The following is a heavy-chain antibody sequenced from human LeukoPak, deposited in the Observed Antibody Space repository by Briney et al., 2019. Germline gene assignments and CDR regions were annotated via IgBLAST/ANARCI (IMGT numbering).Heavy chain of an antibody. CDR2: ISGSGGST. Sequence: PGGSLRLSCAASGFTSSSYAMSWVRQAPGKGLEWVSAISGSGGSTYYADSVKGRFTISRDNSKNTLYLQMNSLRAEDTAVYYCAKDWERYERSPDFDYWGQGTLVTVSS. CDR1: GFTSSSYA. CDR3: AKDWERYERSPDFDY. D-gene: IGHD1-1*01. V-gene: IGHV3-23*01. J-gene: IGHJ4*02.